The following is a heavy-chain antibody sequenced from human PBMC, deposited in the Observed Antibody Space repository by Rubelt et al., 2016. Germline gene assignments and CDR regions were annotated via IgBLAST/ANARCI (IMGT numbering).Heavy chain of an antibody. V-gene: IGHV4-4*07. J-gene: IGHJ5*02. D-gene: IGHD3-3*01. Sequence: TCTVSGGSISSYYWSWIRQPAGKGLEWIGRIYTSGSTNYNPSLKSRVTMSVDTSKNQFSLKLSSVTAADTAVYYCARFRQNDFWSGPSWFDPWGQGTLVTVSS. CDR3: ARFRQNDFWSGPSWFDP. CDR2: IYTSGST. CDR1: GGSISSYY.